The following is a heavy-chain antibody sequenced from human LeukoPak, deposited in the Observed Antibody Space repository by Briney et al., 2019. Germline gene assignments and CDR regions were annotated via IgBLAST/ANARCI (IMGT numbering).Heavy chain of an antibody. V-gene: IGHV4-59*01. D-gene: IGHD3-10*01. CDR3: ARHYYGSGTYPPRGNWFDP. Sequence: SETLSLTCTVSGGSISGFYWTWIRQPPGKGLEWIGNIYYSGSTDYNSSLRSRVIISVDTSKNQVSLKLSSVTAADTAVYYCARHYYGSGTYPPRGNWFDPWGQGTLVTVSS. CDR2: IYYSGST. CDR1: GGSISGFY. J-gene: IGHJ5*02.